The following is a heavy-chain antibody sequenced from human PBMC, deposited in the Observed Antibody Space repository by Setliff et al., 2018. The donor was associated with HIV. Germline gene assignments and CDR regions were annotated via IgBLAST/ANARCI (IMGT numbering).Heavy chain of an antibody. CDR2: IYPGDSDT. CDR1: RYSFTSYW. J-gene: IGHJ6*02. Sequence: GESLKISCKGSRYSFTSYWIAWVRQMPGKGLEWMGIIYPGDSDTRYSPSFQGQVTISADKSISTAYLQWSSLKASDTAMYYCARRGQPSPTVVASGDYYFHYGMDAWGPGTTVTVSS. CDR3: ARRGQPSPTVVASGDYYFHYGMDA. D-gene: IGHD2-2*01. V-gene: IGHV5-51*01.